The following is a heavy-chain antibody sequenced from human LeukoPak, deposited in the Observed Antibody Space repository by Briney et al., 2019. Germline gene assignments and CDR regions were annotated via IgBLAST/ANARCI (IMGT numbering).Heavy chain of an antibody. D-gene: IGHD1-1*01. CDR3: AREELEPFRTFDY. J-gene: IGHJ4*02. Sequence: ASVKVSCKASGYTFTGYYMHWVRQAPGQGLEWMGWINPNSGGTNYAQKFQGRVTMTRDTSISTAYMELSRLRSDDTAVYYCAREELEPFRTFDYWGQGTLVTVSS. V-gene: IGHV1-2*02. CDR2: INPNSGGT. CDR1: GYTFTGYY.